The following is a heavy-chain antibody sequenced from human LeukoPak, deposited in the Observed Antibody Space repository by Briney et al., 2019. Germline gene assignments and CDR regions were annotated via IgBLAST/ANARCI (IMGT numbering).Heavy chain of an antibody. CDR3: ARELERRYLDY. CDR1: GGSISSSSYY. J-gene: IGHJ4*02. D-gene: IGHD1-1*01. Sequence: SETLSLTCTVSGGSISSSSYYWGWIRQPPGKGLEWIGSIYYSGSTYYNPSLKSRVTMSVDTSKNQFSLKLSSVTAADTAVYYCARELERRYLDYWGQGTLVTVSS. V-gene: IGHV4-39*02. CDR2: IYYSGST.